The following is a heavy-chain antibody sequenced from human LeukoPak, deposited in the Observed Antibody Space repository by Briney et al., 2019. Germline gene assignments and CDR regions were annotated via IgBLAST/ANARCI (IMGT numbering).Heavy chain of an antibody. CDR3: ARGRSNYYGMDV. D-gene: IGHD1-26*01. Sequence: SQTLSLTCTVSGGSISSGGYWSWIRQHPGKGLEWIGYIYYNGNTNYSPSLKSRVTMSVDTSKNLFSLKVSSVTAADTAVYYCARGRSNYYGMDVWGQGTTVTVSS. V-gene: IGHV4-61*08. CDR2: IYYNGNT. J-gene: IGHJ6*02. CDR1: GGSISSGGY.